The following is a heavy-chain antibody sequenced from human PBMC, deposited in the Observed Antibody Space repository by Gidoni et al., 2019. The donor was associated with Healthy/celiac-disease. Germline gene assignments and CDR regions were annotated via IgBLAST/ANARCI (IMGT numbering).Heavy chain of an antibody. D-gene: IGHD3-3*01. V-gene: IGHV4-39*01. Sequence: QLQLQESGPGPVKPSETLSLTCTVSGDSISSSSYYWGWIRQPPGKGLEWIGSIYYSGSTYYNPSLKSRVTISVDTSKNQFSLKLSSVTAADTAVYYCARASYDFWSGYYPNWFDPWGQGTLVTVSS. CDR1: GDSISSSSYY. CDR3: ARASYDFWSGYYPNWFDP. CDR2: IYYSGST. J-gene: IGHJ5*02.